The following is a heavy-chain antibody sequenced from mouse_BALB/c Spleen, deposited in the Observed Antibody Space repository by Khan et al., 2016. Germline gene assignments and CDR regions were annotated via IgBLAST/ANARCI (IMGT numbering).Heavy chain of an antibody. CDR3: ARYRYYYGSSRYFDV. J-gene: IGHJ1*01. D-gene: IGHD1-1*01. CDR2: INTYSGES. CDR1: GYTFTNYG. Sequence: QIQLVQSGPELKKPGKTVKISCKASGYTFTNYGMNWVKQAPGKGLKWMGWINTYSGESTYADEFKGRFAFSLETSANTAYLQINNLKNEDTATYFCARYRYYYGSSRYFDVWCAGTTVTVSS. V-gene: IGHV9-3-1*01.